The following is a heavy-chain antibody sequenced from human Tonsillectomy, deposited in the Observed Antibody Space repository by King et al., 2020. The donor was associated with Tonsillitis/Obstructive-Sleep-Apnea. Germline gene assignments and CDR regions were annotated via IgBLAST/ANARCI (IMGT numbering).Heavy chain of an antibody. J-gene: IGHJ6*03. CDR2: IYHIGST. CDR3: ARMGCSSTSCFPKGVYYYMDV. V-gene: IGHV4-4*02. CDR1: GGSISSSNW. D-gene: IGHD2-2*01. Sequence: VQLQESGPGLVKPSGTLSLTCAVSGGSISSSNWWSWVRQPPGKGLGWCGEIYHIGSTNYKPSLKSRGTISVDKSNNPFSVKLSSVTAADTAVYYCARMGCSSTSCFPKGVYYYMDVWGKGTTVTVSS.